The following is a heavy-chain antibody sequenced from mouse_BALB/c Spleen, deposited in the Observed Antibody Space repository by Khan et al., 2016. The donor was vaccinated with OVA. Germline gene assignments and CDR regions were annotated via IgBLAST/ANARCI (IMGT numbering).Heavy chain of an antibody. J-gene: IGHJ4*01. Sequence: EVQLVESGPGLVNPSQSLSLTCTVTGYSITSDYAWNWIRQFPGNKLEWMGYINYSGSTNYKPALKSRIAITRETSKNQFFLQLNSVTTEDTATYYCARDGSRYNYAMDYWGQGTSVTVSS. V-gene: IGHV3-2*02. CDR1: GYSITSDYA. CDR3: ARDGSRYNYAMDY. D-gene: IGHD2-3*01. CDR2: INYSGST.